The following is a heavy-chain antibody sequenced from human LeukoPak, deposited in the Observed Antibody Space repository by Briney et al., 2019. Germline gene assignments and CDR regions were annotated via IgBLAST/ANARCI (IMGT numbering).Heavy chain of an antibody. Sequence: SVKVSCKASGGTFSRYAISWVRQAPGQGLEWMGGIIPIFGTANYAQKFQGRVTITADESTSTAYMELSSLRSEDTAVYYCARERDYYDSSGFSDYWGQGTLVTVSS. CDR1: GGTFSRYA. D-gene: IGHD3-22*01. J-gene: IGHJ4*01. CDR3: ARERDYYDSSGFSDY. V-gene: IGHV1-69*13. CDR2: IIPIFGTA.